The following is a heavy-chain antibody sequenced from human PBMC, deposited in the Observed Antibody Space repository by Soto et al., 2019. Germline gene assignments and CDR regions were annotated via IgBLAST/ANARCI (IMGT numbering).Heavy chain of an antibody. V-gene: IGHV3-23*01. Sequence: GGSLRLSCAASGFTFHTYAMTWVRQAPEKGLEWVSAITGGGGRTYYADSVKGRFAISRDNSKNTLYLQMNSLRVEDTAVYYCAKRGFDSGGWDYYALDVWGQGTAVTVSS. D-gene: IGHD5-12*01. CDR2: ITGGGGRT. CDR3: AKRGFDSGGWDYYALDV. J-gene: IGHJ6*02. CDR1: GFTFHTYA.